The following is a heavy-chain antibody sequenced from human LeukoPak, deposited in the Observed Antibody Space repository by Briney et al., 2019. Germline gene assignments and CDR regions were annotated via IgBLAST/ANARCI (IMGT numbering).Heavy chain of an antibody. J-gene: IGHJ3*02. CDR1: GFTFGDYA. CDR3: ARDQILGYCSGGSCPPDAFDI. V-gene: IGHV3-23*01. CDR2: ISGSGGST. D-gene: IGHD2-15*01. Sequence: GGSLRLSCTASGFTFGDYAMSWVRQAPGKGLEWVTAISGSGGSTYHADSVKGRFTISRDNSKNTLYLQMNSLRAEDTAVYYCARDQILGYCSGGSCPPDAFDIWGQGTMVTVSS.